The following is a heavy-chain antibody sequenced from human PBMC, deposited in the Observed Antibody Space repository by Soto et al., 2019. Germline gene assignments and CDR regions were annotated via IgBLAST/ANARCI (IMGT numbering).Heavy chain of an antibody. CDR3: VKQAHGLDGVAFDY. CDR2: VSTSGRST. D-gene: IGHD2-15*01. V-gene: IGHV3-64D*06. J-gene: IGHJ4*01. Sequence: GGSLRLSCSASGFTFSESTIYWVRQVPGKGPEAISAVSTSGRSTYYADSVKDRFRISRDNSKNTIYLQMGSLRPEDTARYYCVKQAHGLDGVAFDYWGRGTQVTVSS. CDR1: GFTFSEST.